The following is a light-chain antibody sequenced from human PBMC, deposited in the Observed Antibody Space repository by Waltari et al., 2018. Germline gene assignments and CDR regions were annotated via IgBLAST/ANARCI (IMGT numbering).Light chain of an antibody. Sequence: DIVMTQSPDSLAVSLGERATINCKSSQSVLYSSNIKNYLAWYQQTPGQPPKLLIYWASIRESGVPDRFSVSGSETDFILTISSLQAEDVAVYYCQQSYSPHRTFGQGTRVEIK. CDR2: WAS. V-gene: IGKV4-1*01. CDR1: QSVLYSSNIKNY. J-gene: IGKJ1*01. CDR3: QQSYSPHRT.